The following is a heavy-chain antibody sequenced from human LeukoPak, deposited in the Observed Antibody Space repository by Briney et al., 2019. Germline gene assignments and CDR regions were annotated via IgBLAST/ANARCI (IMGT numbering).Heavy chain of an antibody. V-gene: IGHV4-34*01. CDR1: GGSFSGYY. Sequence: SETLSLTCAVYGGSFSGYYWSWIRQAPGKGLEWIGEINHSGSTNYHPSLKSGATISVDTPKKQSSLKLSSVTAADTAVYYCATARTGYRSGWGGYYFDYWGQGTLVTVSS. CDR2: INHSGST. D-gene: IGHD6-19*01. J-gene: IGHJ4*02. CDR3: ATARTGYRSGWGGYYFDY.